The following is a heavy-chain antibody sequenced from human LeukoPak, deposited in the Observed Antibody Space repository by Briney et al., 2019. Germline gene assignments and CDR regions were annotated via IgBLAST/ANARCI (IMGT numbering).Heavy chain of an antibody. D-gene: IGHD4-11*01. J-gene: IGHJ4*02. CDR2: ISGSDSAI. CDR1: GFTFSGYY. CDR3: VRESASTITRHFDY. Sequence: PGGSLRLSCVASGFTFSGYYMSWIRHAPGKGLEWVSYISGSDSAIYYADSVKGRFTISRDNAKNSLYLQMNSLRAEDTAVYYCVRESASTITRHFDYWGQGTLVTVSS. V-gene: IGHV3-11*04.